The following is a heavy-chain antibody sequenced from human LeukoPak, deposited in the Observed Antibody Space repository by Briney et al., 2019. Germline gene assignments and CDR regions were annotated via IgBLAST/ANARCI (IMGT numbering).Heavy chain of an antibody. D-gene: IGHD2-2*01. J-gene: IGHJ6*03. CDR2: INHSGST. Sequence: SETLSLTCTVSGGSISSSSYYWGWIRQPPGKGLEWIGEINHSGSTNYNPSLKSRVTISVDTSKNQFSLKLSSVTAADTAVYYCARGMVPAASYYMDVWGKGTTVTVSS. CDR1: GGSISSSSYY. V-gene: IGHV4-39*07. CDR3: ARGMVPAASYYMDV.